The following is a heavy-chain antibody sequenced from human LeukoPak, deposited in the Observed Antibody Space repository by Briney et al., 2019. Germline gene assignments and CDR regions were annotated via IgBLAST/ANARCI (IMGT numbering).Heavy chain of an antibody. CDR3: AKDYSVSNWCFDL. CDR2: ISGSGTST. V-gene: IGHV3-23*01. D-gene: IGHD5/OR15-5a*01. Sequence: PGGSLRLSCAVSGFTFTTYAMTWVRQAPGKGLEWVSAISGSGTSTYYADSVKGRFTISRDNSKNTLYLQINSLRAEDTAIYYCAKDYSVSNWCFDLWGRGTLVTVSS. J-gene: IGHJ2*01. CDR1: GFTFTTYA.